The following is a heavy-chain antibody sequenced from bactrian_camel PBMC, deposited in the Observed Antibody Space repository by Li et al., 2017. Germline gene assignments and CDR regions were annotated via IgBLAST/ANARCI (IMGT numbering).Heavy chain of an antibody. V-gene: IGHV3S53*01. CDR2: IASSGTT. CDR3: AADPLPSAWRCRLMARSNFKH. D-gene: IGHD8*01. Sequence: HVQLVESGGGSVQAGGSLRLSCAASRSTATAASMGWFRQAPGKEREGVASIASSGTTTYADSVKGRFTISKDNAKSTVYLQTNSLRPEDTATYFCAADPLPSAWRCRLMARSNFKHWGQGTQVTVSS. CDR1: RSTATAAS. J-gene: IGHJ4*01.